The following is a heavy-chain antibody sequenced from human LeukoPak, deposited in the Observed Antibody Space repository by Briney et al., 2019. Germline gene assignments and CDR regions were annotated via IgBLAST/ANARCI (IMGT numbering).Heavy chain of an antibody. CDR1: GGSISSYY. CDR2: IYYSGST. Sequence: SDTLSLLCTVSGGSISSYYWSWIRQPPGKGLEWIGYIYYSGSTNYNPSLKSRVTISVDTSKNQFSLKLSSVTAADTAVYYCARKTHPLLGAYYYMDVWGKGTTVTVSS. V-gene: IGHV4-59*07. J-gene: IGHJ6*03. CDR3: ARKTHPLLGAYYYMDV. D-gene: IGHD2-15*01.